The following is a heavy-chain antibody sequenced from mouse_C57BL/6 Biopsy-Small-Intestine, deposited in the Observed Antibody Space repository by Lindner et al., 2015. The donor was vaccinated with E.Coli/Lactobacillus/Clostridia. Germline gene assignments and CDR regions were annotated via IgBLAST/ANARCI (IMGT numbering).Heavy chain of an antibody. D-gene: IGHD1-1*02. Sequence: VQLQESGAELMKPGASVKLSCKATGYTFTAYWIEWVKQRPGHGLEWIGEILPGRGSTNYNETFNGKATFTADTSSNTVYMQVSSLTTEDSAIFYCTRRWGFYFDVWGTGTTVTVSS. J-gene: IGHJ1*03. CDR3: TRRWGFYFDV. V-gene: IGHV1-9*01. CDR2: ILPGRGST. CDR1: GYTFTAYW.